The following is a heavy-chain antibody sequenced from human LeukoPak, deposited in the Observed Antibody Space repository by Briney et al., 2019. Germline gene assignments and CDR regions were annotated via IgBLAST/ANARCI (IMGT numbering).Heavy chain of an antibody. V-gene: IGHV3-49*03. Sequence: SSGDYYWSWIRQPPGKGLEWVGFIRRKVYGGTAEYAASVKGRFTISRDDSKSIAYLQMDSLKIEDSALYYCTRGQGLYYWGQGTLVIVSS. CDR1: SSGDYY. J-gene: IGHJ4*02. CDR3: TRGQGLYY. CDR2: IRRKVYGGTA. D-gene: IGHD3/OR15-3a*01.